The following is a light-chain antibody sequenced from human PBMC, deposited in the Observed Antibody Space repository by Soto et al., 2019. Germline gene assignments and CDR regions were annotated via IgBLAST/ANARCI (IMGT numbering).Light chain of an antibody. CDR2: EDN. Sequence: NFMLTQPHSVSESPGKTVIISCTRSSGSIASNYVQWYQQRPGSSPTTVIYEDNQRPSGVPDRFSGSIDSSSNSASLTISGLETEDEADYYCQSYDATTQVFGGGTKVTVL. CDR1: SGSIASNY. V-gene: IGLV6-57*01. CDR3: QSYDATTQV. J-gene: IGLJ3*02.